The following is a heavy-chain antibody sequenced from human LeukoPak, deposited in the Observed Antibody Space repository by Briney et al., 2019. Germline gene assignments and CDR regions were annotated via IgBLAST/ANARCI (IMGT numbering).Heavy chain of an antibody. CDR3: AKDPNGDYVGAFDF. J-gene: IGHJ3*01. V-gene: IGHV3-23*01. CDR2: ITATTSST. D-gene: IGHD4-23*01. Sequence: PGGSLRLSCAASGFTFSIYAMHWVRQAPEKGLEWVSTITATTSSTSYADSVKGRFTISRDNSKRTLYLQMNSLRAEDTAMYYCAKDPNGDYVGAFDFWGQGTLVTVSS. CDR1: GFTFSIYA.